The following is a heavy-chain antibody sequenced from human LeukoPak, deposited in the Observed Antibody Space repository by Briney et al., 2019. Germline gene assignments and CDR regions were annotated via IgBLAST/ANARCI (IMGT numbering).Heavy chain of an antibody. J-gene: IGHJ4*02. CDR1: GDSMRSYF. Sequence: SETLSLTCTVSGDSMRSYFWSWIRQPPGKGLEWIGYIYYSGAINYNPFLKSRVTISVDTSKNQFSLKLSSVTAADTAVYYCARTRAYGGRPDYWGQGTLVTVSS. V-gene: IGHV4-59*08. CDR3: ARTRAYGGRPDY. D-gene: IGHD4-23*01. CDR2: IYYSGAI.